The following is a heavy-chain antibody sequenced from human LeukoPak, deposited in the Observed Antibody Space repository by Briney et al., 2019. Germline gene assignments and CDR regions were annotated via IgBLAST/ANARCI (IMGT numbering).Heavy chain of an antibody. CDR3: AKVLSGSQDY. J-gene: IGHJ4*02. V-gene: IGHV3-23*01. CDR2: ITGGAENT. Sequence: GGSLRLSCAASGFTFSGHAMSWVRQAPGKGVNWLSTITGGAENTYYADSVKGRFTISRDNSKNTVYLQMDSLRVEDTAVYYCAKVLSGSQDYWGQGTLVTVFS. CDR1: GFTFSGHA. D-gene: IGHD1-26*01.